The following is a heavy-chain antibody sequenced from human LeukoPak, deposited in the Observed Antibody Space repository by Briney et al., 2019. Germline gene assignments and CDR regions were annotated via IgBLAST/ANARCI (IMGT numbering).Heavy chain of an antibody. CDR3: TRSAPSMVRGVIRPFDY. CDR2: IIPILGIA. D-gene: IGHD3-10*01. V-gene: IGHV1-69*04. Sequence: SVKVSCKASGGTFSSYAISWVRQAPGQGLEWMGRIIPILGIANYAQKFQGRVTITADKSTSTAYMELSSLRSEGTAVYYCTRSAPSMVRGVIRPFDYWGQGTLVTVSS. J-gene: IGHJ4*02. CDR1: GGTFSSYA.